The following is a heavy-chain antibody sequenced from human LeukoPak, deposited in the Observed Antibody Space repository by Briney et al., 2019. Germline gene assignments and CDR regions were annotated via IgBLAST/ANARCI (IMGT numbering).Heavy chain of an antibody. V-gene: IGHV4-4*07. D-gene: IGHD6-13*01. CDR2: IYHSGST. CDR1: GGSISSYY. J-gene: IGHJ5*02. Sequence: SETLSLTCTVSGGSISSYYWSWIRQPAGKGLEWIGSIYHSGSTNYNPSLKSRVTISVDTSKNQFSLKLSSVTAADTALYYCARAKITAADIDRPFDPWGQGTLVTVSS. CDR3: ARAKITAADIDRPFDP.